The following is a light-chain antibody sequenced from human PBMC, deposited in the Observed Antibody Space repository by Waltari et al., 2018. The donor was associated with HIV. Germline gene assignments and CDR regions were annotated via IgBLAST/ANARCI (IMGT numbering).Light chain of an antibody. CDR3: CSYTGSSTRRPYV. Sequence: QSALTQPASVSGSPGQSITISCTGTSSDVGSYTLFSWYQQHPGKAPKVMIYEGSKRPSGVSNRFSGSKSGNTASLTISGLQAEDEADYYCCSYTGSSTRRPYVFGTGTKVTVL. CDR1: SSDVGSYTL. CDR2: EGS. J-gene: IGLJ1*01. V-gene: IGLV2-23*01.